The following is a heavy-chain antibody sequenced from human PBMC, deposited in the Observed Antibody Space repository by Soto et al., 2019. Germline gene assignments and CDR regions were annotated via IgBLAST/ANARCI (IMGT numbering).Heavy chain of an antibody. Sequence: QVQLQQWGAGLLKPSETLFLTCAVYGGSFSGYYWSWIRQPPGKGLEWIGEINHSGSTNYNPSLKSRVTISVDTSKNQFSLKLSSVTAADTAVYYCARLRRYCSGGSCLGYYYYMDVWGKGTTVTVSS. D-gene: IGHD2-15*01. CDR2: INHSGST. V-gene: IGHV4-34*01. J-gene: IGHJ6*03. CDR3: ARLRRYCSGGSCLGYYYYMDV. CDR1: GGSFSGYY.